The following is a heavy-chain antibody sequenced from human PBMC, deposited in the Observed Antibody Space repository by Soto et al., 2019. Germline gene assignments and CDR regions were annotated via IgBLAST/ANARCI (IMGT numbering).Heavy chain of an antibody. CDR1: GFTFSGHA. D-gene: IGHD1-26*01. V-gene: IGHV3-30-3*01. CDR2: ISNDGTYR. J-gene: IGHJ4*02. Sequence: QVQLVESGGGVVQPGTSLRLSCAASGFTFSGHAMHWVRQAPGKGLDWVAAISNDGTYRVYADSVKGRFTMSRDNSKNTVHLQMDSLRVEDTAVYKCGGDVAVGVTRGTIDYWGQGTQVTVSS. CDR3: GGDVAVGVTRGTIDY.